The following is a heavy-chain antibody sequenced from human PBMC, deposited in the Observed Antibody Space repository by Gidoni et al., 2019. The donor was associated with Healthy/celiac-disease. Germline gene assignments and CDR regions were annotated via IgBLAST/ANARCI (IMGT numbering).Heavy chain of an antibody. V-gene: IGHV4-30-4*01. Sequence: QVQLQESGPGLVKPSQTLSLPCTVSGGSISRGDYYWSWIRQPPGKGLEWIGYIYYSGSTYYNPSLKSRVTISVDTSKNQFSLKLSSVTAADTAVYYCAREGDSPATYSSGWQTFDYWGQGTLVTVSS. J-gene: IGHJ4*02. CDR3: AREGDSPATYSSGWQTFDY. CDR1: GGSISRGDYY. CDR2: IYYSGST. D-gene: IGHD6-19*01.